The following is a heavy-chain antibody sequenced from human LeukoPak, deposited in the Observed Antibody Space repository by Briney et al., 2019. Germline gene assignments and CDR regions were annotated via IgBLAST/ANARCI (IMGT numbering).Heavy chain of an antibody. D-gene: IGHD5-12*01. CDR1: GFTFSTYS. CDR3: ARDSGGSGYDCFDY. CDR2: ISSSSSYI. V-gene: IGHV3-21*01. J-gene: IGHJ4*02. Sequence: PGGSLRLSCAASGFTFSTYSMTSVPQAPGPGLEGCSSISSSSSYIYYADSLKGRFTISRDYAKSSLYLQMNSLRAEDTAVYYCARDSGGSGYDCFDYWGQGTLVTVSS.